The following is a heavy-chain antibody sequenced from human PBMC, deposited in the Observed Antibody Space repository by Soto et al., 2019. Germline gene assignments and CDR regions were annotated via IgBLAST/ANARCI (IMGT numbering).Heavy chain of an antibody. J-gene: IGHJ4*02. D-gene: IGHD3-16*01. CDR2: ISYDGNNK. Sequence: VQLVESGGGAVQPGRSLRLSCAASGFTFSNNAMHWVRQAPGKGLEWVAVISYDGNNKYHADSVKGRFTISRHDSKNTLYLQMNSLRAEDTAVYYCARDRRVIGGGLDYWGQGTLVTVSS. V-gene: IGHV3-30-3*01. CDR3: ARDRRVIGGGLDY. CDR1: GFTFSNNA.